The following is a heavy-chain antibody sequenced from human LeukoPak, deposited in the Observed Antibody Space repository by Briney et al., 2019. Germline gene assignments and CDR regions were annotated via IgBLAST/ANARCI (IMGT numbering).Heavy chain of an antibody. CDR3: ARDLRSGYFDY. J-gene: IGHJ4*02. D-gene: IGHD3-22*01. CDR1: GFIFNNYG. CDR2: IYSDGSKQ. V-gene: IGHV3-33*01. Sequence: GGSVRLSCAASGFIFNNYGIHWVRQAPGKGLEWVAVIYSDGSKQNYADSVKGRFTISRDDSKNTVYLQVNSLGGGDTAVYYCARDLRSGYFDYWGQGTLVTVSS.